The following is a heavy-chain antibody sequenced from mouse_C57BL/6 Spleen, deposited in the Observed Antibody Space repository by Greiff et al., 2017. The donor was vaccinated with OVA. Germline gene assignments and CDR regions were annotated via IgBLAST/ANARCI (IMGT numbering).Heavy chain of an antibody. Sequence: VQLVESGAELAKPGASVKLSCKASGYTFPSYWMPWVKQRPGQGLEWIGYINPSSGYTKYNQKFKDKATLTADKSSSTAYMQLSSLTYEDSAGYYCARSKDLLSPFDYWGQGTTLTVSS. D-gene: IGHD2-1*01. CDR3: ARSKDLLSPFDY. CDR1: GYTFPSYW. J-gene: IGHJ2*01. CDR2: INPSSGYT. V-gene: IGHV1-7*01.